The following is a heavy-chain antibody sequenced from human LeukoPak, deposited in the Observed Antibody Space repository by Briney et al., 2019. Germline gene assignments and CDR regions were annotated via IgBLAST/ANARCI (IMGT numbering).Heavy chain of an antibody. D-gene: IGHD4-17*01. J-gene: IGHJ4*02. CDR1: GGSFSGYY. CDR2: INHSGST. V-gene: IGHV4-34*01. CDR3: ARDPSNYGDYFQYYFDY. Sequence: SETLSLTCAVYGGSFSGYYWSWIRQPPGKGLEWIGEINHSGSTNYNPSLKSRVTISVDTSKNQFSLKLSSVTAADTAVYYCARDPSNYGDYFQYYFDYWGQGTLVTVSS.